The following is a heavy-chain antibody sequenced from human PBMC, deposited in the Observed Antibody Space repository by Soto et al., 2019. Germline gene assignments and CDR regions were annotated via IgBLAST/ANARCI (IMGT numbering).Heavy chain of an antibody. CDR2: ISYDGSNK. D-gene: IGHD3-22*01. V-gene: IGHV3-30*18. CDR3: AKAPPSGYSLDFDY. J-gene: IGHJ4*02. Sequence: QVQLVESGGGVVQPGRSLRLSCAASGFTFSSYGMHWVRQAPGKGLEWVAVISYDGSNKYYADSVKGRFTISRDNSKNTLYLQMNSLRAEDTAVYYCAKAPPSGYSLDFDYWGQGTLVTVSS. CDR1: GFTFSSYG.